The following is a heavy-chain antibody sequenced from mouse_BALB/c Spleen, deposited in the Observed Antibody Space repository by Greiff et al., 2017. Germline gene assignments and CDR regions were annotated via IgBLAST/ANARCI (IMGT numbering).Heavy chain of an antibody. V-gene: IGHV1-4*01. D-gene: IGHD2-4*01. CDR3: ARSTMISRMDY. Sequence: VQLQQSGAELARPGASVKMSCKASGYTFTSYTMHWVKQRPGQGLEWIGYINPSSGYTNYNQKFKDKATLTAGKSSSTAYMQLSSLTSEGSAVYYCARSTMISRMDYWGQGTSVTVSS. J-gene: IGHJ4*01. CDR1: GYTFTSYT. CDR2: INPSSGYT.